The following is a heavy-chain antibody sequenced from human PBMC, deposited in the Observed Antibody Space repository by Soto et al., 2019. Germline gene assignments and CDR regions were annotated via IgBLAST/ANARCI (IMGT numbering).Heavy chain of an antibody. J-gene: IGHJ6*02. CDR1: GGTFSSYA. V-gene: IGHV1-69*12. CDR2: IISIFGTA. Sequence: QVQLVQSGAEVKKPGSSVKVSCKASGGTFSSYAISWVRQAPGQGLEWMGGIISIFGTADYAQKFQGRVTITADESTSTAYMQLSTLRSEDTAVYYCAGHTEGVNHYYGMDVWGQGTTVTVSS. CDR3: AGHTEGVNHYYGMDV. D-gene: IGHD2-21*01.